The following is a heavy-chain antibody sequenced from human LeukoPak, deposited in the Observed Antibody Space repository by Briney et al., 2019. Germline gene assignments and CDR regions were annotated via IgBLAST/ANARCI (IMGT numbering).Heavy chain of an antibody. CDR3: ARDTHYYDSSGYPDY. CDR2: IWYDGSNK. V-gene: IGHV3-33*01. J-gene: IGHJ4*02. Sequence: GGSLRLSCAASGFTFSSYGMHWVRQAPGKGLEWAAVIWYDGSNKYYADSVKGRFTISRDNSKNTLYLQMNSLRAEDTAVYYCARDTHYYDSSGYPDYWGQGTLVTVSS. D-gene: IGHD3-22*01. CDR1: GFTFSSYG.